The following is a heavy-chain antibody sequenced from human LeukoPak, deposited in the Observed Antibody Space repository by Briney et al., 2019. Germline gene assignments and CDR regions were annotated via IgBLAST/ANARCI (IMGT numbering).Heavy chain of an antibody. CDR3: ARGMTTVVRGGSYYFDY. D-gene: IGHD4-23*01. J-gene: IGHJ4*02. V-gene: IGHV1-2*02. CDR1: GYTFTGYY. Sequence: GASVKVSFKASGYTFTGYYMHWVRQAPGQGLEWMGWINPNSGGTNYAQKFQGRVTMTRDTSISTAYMELSRLRSDDTAVYYCARGMTTVVRGGSYYFDYWGQGTLVTVSS. CDR2: INPNSGGT.